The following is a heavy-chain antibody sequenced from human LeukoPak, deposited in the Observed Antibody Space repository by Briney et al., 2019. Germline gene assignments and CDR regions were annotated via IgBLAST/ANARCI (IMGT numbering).Heavy chain of an antibody. V-gene: IGHV3-48*03. CDR1: TFAFDDYG. J-gene: IGHJ6*04. CDR3: AELGITMIGGV. Sequence: GRSLRLSCAASTFAFDDYGMSWVRQAPGRGLEWVSYISGSGSTIYYADSVKGRFTISRDNAKNSLYLQMNSLRAEDTAVYYCAELGITMIGGVWGKGTTVTISS. D-gene: IGHD3-10*02. CDR2: ISGSGSTI.